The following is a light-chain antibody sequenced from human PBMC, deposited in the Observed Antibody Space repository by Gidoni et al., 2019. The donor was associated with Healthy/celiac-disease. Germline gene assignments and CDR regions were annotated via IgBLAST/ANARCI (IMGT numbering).Light chain of an antibody. CDR3: LQHNSYPRFT. J-gene: IGKJ3*01. CDR2: AAS. V-gene: IGKV1-17*01. CDR1: QGIRND. Sequence: DSQMTQTPSSLSASVADRVTITCRASQGIRNDLGWYQQKPGKAPKRLIYAASCLQSGVPSRFIGSGSGTEFTLTISSLQPEDFAASYCLQHNSYPRFTFGPGTKVDIK.